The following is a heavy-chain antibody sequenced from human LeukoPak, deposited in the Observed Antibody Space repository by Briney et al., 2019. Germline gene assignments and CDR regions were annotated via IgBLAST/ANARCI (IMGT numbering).Heavy chain of an antibody. J-gene: IGHJ4*02. Sequence: GASVKVSCKASGYTFTNYGITWVRQAPGQGLEWMGWISGYQGSTKYAQNFQGRVTMTIDTSTSTAYMELSSLRSEDTAVYYCAREVRYGDHSLTATHFDYWGQGTLVTVSS. CDR1: GYTFTNYG. CDR3: AREVRYGDHSLTATHFDY. CDR2: ISGYQGST. V-gene: IGHV1-18*01. D-gene: IGHD4-17*01.